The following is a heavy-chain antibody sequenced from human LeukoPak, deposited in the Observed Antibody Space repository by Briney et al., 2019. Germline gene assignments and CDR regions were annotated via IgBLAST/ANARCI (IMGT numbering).Heavy chain of an antibody. Sequence: SETLSLTCAVYGGSFSGYYWSWIRQPPGKGLEWIGEINHSGSTNYNPSLKSRVTISVDTSKNQFSLKLSSVTAPDTAVYYCARGPRYSSSWSLGGWFDPWGQGTLVTVSS. CDR2: INHSGST. D-gene: IGHD6-13*01. CDR3: ARGPRYSSSWSLGGWFDP. J-gene: IGHJ5*02. V-gene: IGHV4-34*01. CDR1: GGSFSGYY.